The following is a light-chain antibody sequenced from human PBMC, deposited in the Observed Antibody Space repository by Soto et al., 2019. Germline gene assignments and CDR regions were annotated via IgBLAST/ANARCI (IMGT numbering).Light chain of an antibody. V-gene: IGKV3-20*01. CDR2: GAF. Sequence: EIILTQSPGTLSLSPGERATLSCRASQTINSNYLIWYQQKSGQAPRLLNYGAFSRATGIPDRFRGSGSGTDFTLTINRLEPEDFAVYYCQHYGSPRWTFGQGTKVEIK. CDR3: QHYGSPRWT. CDR1: QTINSNY. J-gene: IGKJ1*01.